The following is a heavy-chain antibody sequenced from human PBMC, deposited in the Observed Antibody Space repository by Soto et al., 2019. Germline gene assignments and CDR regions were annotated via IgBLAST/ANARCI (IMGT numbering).Heavy chain of an antibody. J-gene: IGHJ4*02. CDR3: ASSSVLRYFDWLLDFDY. D-gene: IGHD3-9*01. CDR2: FDPEDGET. Sequence: ASVKVSCKVSGYTLTELSMHWVRQAPGKGLEWMGGFDPEDGETIYAQKFQGRVTMTEDTSTDTAYMELSSLRSEDTAVYYCASSSVLRYFDWLLDFDYWGQGTLVTVSS. CDR1: GYTLTELS. V-gene: IGHV1-24*01.